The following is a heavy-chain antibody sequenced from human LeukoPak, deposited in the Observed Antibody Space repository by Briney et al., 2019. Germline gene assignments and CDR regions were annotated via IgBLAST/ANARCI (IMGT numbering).Heavy chain of an antibody. CDR2: IYYSGST. J-gene: IGHJ4*02. Sequence: SQTLSLTCTVSGGSISSGGYYWSWIRQRPGKGLEWIGYIYYSGSTYYNPSLKSRVTISLDTSKNQFSLKLSSVTAADTVVYYCAKGVIAAAEADYWGQGTLVTVSS. V-gene: IGHV4-31*03. CDR1: GGSISSGGYY. D-gene: IGHD6-13*01. CDR3: AKGVIAAAEADY.